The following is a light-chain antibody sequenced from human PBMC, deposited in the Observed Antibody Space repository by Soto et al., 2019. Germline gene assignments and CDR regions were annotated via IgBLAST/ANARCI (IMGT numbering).Light chain of an antibody. CDR3: QQYGSSPWT. CDR2: GAS. J-gene: IGKJ1*01. CDR1: QTIRSNY. Sequence: ETVLTQSPGTLSLSPGERATLSCRASQTIRSNYLAWYRQTPGQAPRLLIYGASNRATGIADRFSGSGSGTDVTLIISRPEPEDFALYYCQQYGSSPWTFGQGTKVEIK. V-gene: IGKV3-20*01.